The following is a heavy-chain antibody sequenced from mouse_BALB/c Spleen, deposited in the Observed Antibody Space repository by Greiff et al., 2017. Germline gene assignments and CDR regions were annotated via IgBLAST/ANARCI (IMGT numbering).Heavy chain of an antibody. CDR3: ARVYYSWFAD. J-gene: IGHJ3*01. CDR2: IWAGGST. D-gene: IGHD1-1*01. CDR1: GFSLTSYG. Sequence: QVQLQQSGPGLVAPSQSLSITCTVSGFSLTSYGVHWVRQPPGQGLEWLGVIWAGGSTNYNSALMSRLSISKDNSKSQVFLKMNSLQTNDTAMYYCARVYYSWFADWGQGTLVTVSA. V-gene: IGHV2-9*02.